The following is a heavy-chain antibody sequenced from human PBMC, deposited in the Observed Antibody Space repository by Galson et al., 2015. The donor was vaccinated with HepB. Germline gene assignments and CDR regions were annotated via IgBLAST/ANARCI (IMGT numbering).Heavy chain of an antibody. CDR1: GFTFSSYA. CDR3: ARGGFPNDAFDI. CDR2: ISYDGSNK. Sequence: SCKASGFTFSSYAMHWVRQAPGKGLEWVAVISYDGSNKYYADSVKGRFTISRDNSKNTLYLQMNSLRAEDTAVYYCARGGFPNDAFDIWGQGTMVTVSS. D-gene: IGHD2/OR15-2a*01. J-gene: IGHJ3*02. V-gene: IGHV3-30-3*01.